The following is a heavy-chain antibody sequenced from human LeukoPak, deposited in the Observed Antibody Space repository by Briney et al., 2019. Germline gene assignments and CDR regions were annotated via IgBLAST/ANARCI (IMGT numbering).Heavy chain of an antibody. J-gene: IGHJ4*02. CDR2: ISYDGSNK. CDR3: AREGWYSTTRGVFDY. D-gene: IGHD6-19*01. CDR1: GFTFSSYG. V-gene: IGHV3-30*03. Sequence: GGSLRLSCAASGFTFSSYGMGWVRQAPGKGLEWVAVISYDGSNKYYADSVKGRFTISRDNSKNTLYLQMNSLRAEDTAVYYCAREGWYSTTRGVFDYWGQGTLVTVSS.